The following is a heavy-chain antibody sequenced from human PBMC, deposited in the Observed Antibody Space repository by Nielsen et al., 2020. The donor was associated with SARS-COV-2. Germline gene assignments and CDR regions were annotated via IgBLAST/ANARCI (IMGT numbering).Heavy chain of an antibody. V-gene: IGHV3-30*18. CDR2: ISYDGSNK. J-gene: IGHJ4*02. D-gene: IGHD6-13*01. CDR3: AKDRYSSSWIDY. Sequence: WIRQPPGKGLEWVAVISYDGSNKYYADSVKGRFTISRDNSKNTLYLQMNSLRAEDTAVYYCAKDRYSSSWIDYWGQGTLVTVSS.